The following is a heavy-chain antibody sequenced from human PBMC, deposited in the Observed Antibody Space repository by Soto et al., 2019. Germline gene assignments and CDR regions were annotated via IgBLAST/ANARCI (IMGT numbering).Heavy chain of an antibody. CDR2: IDSGGEK. V-gene: IGHV2-26*01. Sequence: QVTLKESGPVLVKPTETLTLRCTVSGLSITDSEMGVSWIRQPPGQPLEWLAHIDSGGEKSSRTFLKSRLAISNDTSKSQIVLTMTNLDPADTATYYCARRHLAVAVSPWFDPWGQGIPVTVSS. J-gene: IGHJ5*02. D-gene: IGHD6-19*01. CDR3: ARRHLAVAVSPWFDP. CDR1: GLSITDSEMG.